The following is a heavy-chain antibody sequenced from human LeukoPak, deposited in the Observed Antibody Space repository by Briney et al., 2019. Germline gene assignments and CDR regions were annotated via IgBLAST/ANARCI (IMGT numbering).Heavy chain of an antibody. CDR3: ARASSPYNWYFDL. V-gene: IGHV1-18*01. CDR1: GHSFNNHG. J-gene: IGHJ2*01. D-gene: IGHD4-11*01. Sequence: ASVKVSCKASGHSFNNHGLSWVRQAPGQGLEWVGWVGAGNGDTHYAQKLQGRVTMTTDTSTNTAYMDLRSLRSDDTAVYYCARASSPYNWYFDLWGRGTLVTVSS. CDR2: VGAGNGDT.